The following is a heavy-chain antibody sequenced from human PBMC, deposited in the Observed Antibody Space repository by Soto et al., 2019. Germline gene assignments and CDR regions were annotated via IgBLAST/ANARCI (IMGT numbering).Heavy chain of an antibody. V-gene: IGHV6-1*01. CDR1: GDSVSSNSAA. CDR3: VRDRYSSSGWFDP. CDR2: TYYRSRFFN. D-gene: IGHD3-10*01. Sequence: PSQTLSLTCAISGDSVSSNSAAWNWIKQSPSGGLEWLGRTYYRSRFFNDYAESVKSRIIINPDTSKNQFSLQLKSVTPEDTAVYYCVRDRYSSSGWFDPWGQGTPVTVSS. J-gene: IGHJ5*02.